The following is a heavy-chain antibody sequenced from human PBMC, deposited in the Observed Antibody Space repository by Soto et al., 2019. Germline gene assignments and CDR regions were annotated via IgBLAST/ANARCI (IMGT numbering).Heavy chain of an antibody. CDR2: IDPSDSYT. CDR3: ARLKLGYCSSTSCYPNPYYYYGMDV. Sequence: GESLKISCKGSGYSFTSYWISWVRQMPGKGLEWMGRIDPSDSYTNYSPSFQGHVTISADKSISTAYLQWSSLKASDTAMYYCARLKLGYCSSTSCYPNPYYYYGMDVGGQGTTVTVSS. V-gene: IGHV5-10-1*01. D-gene: IGHD2-2*01. J-gene: IGHJ6*02. CDR1: GYSFTSYW.